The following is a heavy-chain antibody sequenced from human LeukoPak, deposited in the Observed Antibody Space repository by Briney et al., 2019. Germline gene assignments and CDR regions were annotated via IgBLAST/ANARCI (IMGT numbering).Heavy chain of an antibody. Sequence: AGGSLRLSCAASRFTFSSYDMHWVRQVTGKGLEWVSSIGTAGDTYYPGSVKGRFTISREDAKNSLYLQMNSLRAGDTAVYYCARGGGYYAIDYWGQGTLVTVSS. CDR2: IGTAGDT. CDR3: ARGGGYYAIDY. V-gene: IGHV3-13*01. D-gene: IGHD1-26*01. J-gene: IGHJ4*02. CDR1: RFTFSSYD.